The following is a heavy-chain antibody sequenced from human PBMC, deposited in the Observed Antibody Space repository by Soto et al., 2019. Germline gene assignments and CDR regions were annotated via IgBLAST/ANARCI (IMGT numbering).Heavy chain of an antibody. CDR2: INHSGSS. Sequence: SETLSLTCAVSGGSFSGYIWTWIRQTPGKGLQWIGQINHSGSSIYNPSLKSRVTISVDTSKNQFSLKLSSVTAADTAVYYCARRWGRTFDYWGQGTLVTVSS. V-gene: IGHV4-34*01. J-gene: IGHJ4*02. D-gene: IGHD7-27*01. CDR1: GGSFSGYI. CDR3: ARRWGRTFDY.